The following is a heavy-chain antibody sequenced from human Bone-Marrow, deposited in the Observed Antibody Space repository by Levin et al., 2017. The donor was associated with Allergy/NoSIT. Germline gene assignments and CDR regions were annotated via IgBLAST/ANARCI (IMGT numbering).Heavy chain of an antibody. J-gene: IGHJ4*02. V-gene: IGHV3-66*01. CDR2: IYSVGST. D-gene: IGHD1-1*01. Sequence: PSETLSLTCAASGITVGNNYMSWVRQTPGKRLEWVAVIYSVGSTYYADSVKGRFTISRDSVKNTVYLQMNNLRGEDTAVYYCARDANGIYWGQGTLVIVSS. CDR1: GITVGNNY. CDR3: ARDANGIY.